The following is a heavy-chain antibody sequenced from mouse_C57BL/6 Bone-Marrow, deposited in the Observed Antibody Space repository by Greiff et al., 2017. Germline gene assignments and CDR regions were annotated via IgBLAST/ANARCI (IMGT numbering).Heavy chain of an antibody. D-gene: IGHD3-1*01. CDR3: TGLRYFDY. J-gene: IGHJ2*01. Sequence: VKLMESGAELVRPGASVKLSCKATGYTFTDYEMSCVKQTPVHGLEWIGAIDTETCGTAYNQKLKGKATLTADKSYSTAYMELRSLTSEDSAVYYGTGLRYFDYWGQGTTLTVSS. V-gene: IGHV1-23*01. CDR1: GYTFTDYE. CDR2: IDTETCGT.